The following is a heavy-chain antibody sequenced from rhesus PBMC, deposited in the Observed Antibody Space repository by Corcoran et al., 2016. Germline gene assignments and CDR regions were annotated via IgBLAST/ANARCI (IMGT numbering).Heavy chain of an antibody. V-gene: IGHV4-76*01. D-gene: IGHD5-24*01. CDR2: IYGSRGTT. CDR3: ARVPSGGNFDS. Sequence: QVQLQESGPGLVKLSETPSLTCAVSGGSISGNYDWNWIRQPPGKGLEWIGYIYGSRGTTNHNPSLKNRVTISKDTSKNQLSLEVRSVTAADSAVYYCARVPSGGNFDSWGQGVLVTVSS. CDR1: GGSISGNYD. J-gene: IGHJ4*01.